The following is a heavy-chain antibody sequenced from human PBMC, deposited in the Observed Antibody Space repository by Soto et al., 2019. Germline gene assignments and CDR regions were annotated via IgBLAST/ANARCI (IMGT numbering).Heavy chain of an antibody. Sequence: QVQLVESGGGVVQPGRSLRLSCAASGFTFSSYAMHWVRQAPGKGLEWVAVISYDGSNKYYADSVKGRFTISRDNSKNTLYLQMNSLRAEDTAVSYCARDPHRRVLWFGGEPATPPFDPGGQGTLVTVSS. CDR1: GFTFSSYA. D-gene: IGHD3-10*01. J-gene: IGHJ5*02. V-gene: IGHV3-30-3*01. CDR3: ARDPHRRVLWFGGEPATPPFDP. CDR2: ISYDGSNK.